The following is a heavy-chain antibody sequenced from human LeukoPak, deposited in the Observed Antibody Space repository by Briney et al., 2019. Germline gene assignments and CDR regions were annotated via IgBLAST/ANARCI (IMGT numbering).Heavy chain of an antibody. J-gene: IGHJ4*02. CDR1: GGSFSVYY. V-gene: IGHV4-34*01. D-gene: IGHD3-22*01. CDR2: INHSGST. Sequence: SETLSLTCAVYGGSFSVYYWSWIRQPPGKGLEWIGEINHSGSTNYNPSLKSRVTISVDTSKNQFSLKLSSVTAADTAVYYCAGYYDSSGYTFDYWGQGTLVTVSS. CDR3: AGYYDSSGYTFDY.